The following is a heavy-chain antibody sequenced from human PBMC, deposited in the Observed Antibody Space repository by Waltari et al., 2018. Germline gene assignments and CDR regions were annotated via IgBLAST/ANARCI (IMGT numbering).Heavy chain of an antibody. CDR1: GGSISSYY. J-gene: IGHJ4*02. V-gene: IGHV4-59*08. CDR2: IYYSGST. Sequence: QVQLQESGPGLVKPSETLSLTCTVSGGSISSYYWTWIRQPPGKGLEWIGYIYYSGSTNYNPSLKSRVTISVDTSKNQFSLKLSSVTAADTAVYYCARCAGLIWFGTYYFDYWGQGTLVTVSS. CDR3: ARCAGLIWFGTYYFDY. D-gene: IGHD3-10*01.